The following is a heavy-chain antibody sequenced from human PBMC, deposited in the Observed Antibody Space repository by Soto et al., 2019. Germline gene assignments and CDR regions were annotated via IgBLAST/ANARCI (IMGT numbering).Heavy chain of an antibody. CDR1: GDSVNSGAYY. Sequence: SETLSLTCTVSGDSVNSGAYYWSWIRQFPGKDLEWIGYIYFTGNTYYNPSLKSRLTMSVDKSKNKFSLNLTSVTAADTAIYYCATTLYSSGPFASWGQGTLVTVSS. D-gene: IGHD6-25*01. CDR3: ATTLYSSGPFAS. J-gene: IGHJ4*02. V-gene: IGHV4-31*03. CDR2: IYFTGNT.